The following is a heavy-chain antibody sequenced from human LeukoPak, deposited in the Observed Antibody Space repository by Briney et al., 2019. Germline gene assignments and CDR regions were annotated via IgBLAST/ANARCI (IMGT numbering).Heavy chain of an antibody. D-gene: IGHD3-22*01. CDR1: GGSISSGSYY. CDR3: ARDFRVMIGYWYFDL. V-gene: IGHV4-61*02. J-gene: IGHJ2*01. Sequence: PSQTLSLTRTVSGGSISSGSYYWSWIRQPAGKGLEWIGRIYTSGSTNYNPSLKSRVTISVDTSKNQFSLKLSSVTAADTAVYYCARDFRVMIGYWYFDLWGRGTLVTVSS. CDR2: IYTSGST.